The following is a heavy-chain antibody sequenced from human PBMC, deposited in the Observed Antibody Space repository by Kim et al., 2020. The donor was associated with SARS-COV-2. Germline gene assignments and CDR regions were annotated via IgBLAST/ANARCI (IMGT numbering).Heavy chain of an antibody. Sequence: GGSLRLSCAASGFTFSSYGMHWVRQAPGKGLEWVAVISYDGSNKYYADSVKGRFTISRDNSKNTLYLQMNSLRAEDTAVYYCAGTQGTTVTTFYYYGMDVWCQGTTVTVSS. CDR1: GFTFSSYG. CDR2: ISYDGSNK. CDR3: AGTQGTTVTTFYYYGMDV. D-gene: IGHD4-17*01. V-gene: IGHV3-33*05. J-gene: IGHJ6*02.